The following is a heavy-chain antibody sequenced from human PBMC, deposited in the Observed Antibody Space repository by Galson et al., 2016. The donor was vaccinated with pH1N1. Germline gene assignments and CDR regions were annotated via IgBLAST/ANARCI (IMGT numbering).Heavy chain of an antibody. Sequence: CAISGDSVSSNSATWNWIRQSPSRGLEWLGRTYYRSKWYNDYAESVKSRIIISPDTSKNQLSLQLNSVTRADTAVYYCARGVIDYDFWSGYQDHAAFDIWGQGTMVIVSS. CDR3: ARGVIDYDFWSGYQDHAAFDI. V-gene: IGHV6-1*01. CDR2: TYYRSKWYN. J-gene: IGHJ3*02. CDR1: GDSVSSNSAT. D-gene: IGHD3-3*01.